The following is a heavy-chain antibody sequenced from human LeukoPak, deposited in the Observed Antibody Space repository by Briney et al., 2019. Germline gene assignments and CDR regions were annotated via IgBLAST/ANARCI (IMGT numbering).Heavy chain of an antibody. V-gene: IGHV3-23*01. Sequence: GGSLRLSCAASGFTFSSYAMSWVRQAPGKGLEWVSAISGSGGSTYYADSVKGRFTTSRDNSKNTLYLQMNSLRAEDTAVYYCAKASLYDFWSGYFDYWGQGTLVTVSS. CDR2: ISGSGGST. D-gene: IGHD3-3*01. J-gene: IGHJ4*02. CDR1: GFTFSSYA. CDR3: AKASLYDFWSGYFDY.